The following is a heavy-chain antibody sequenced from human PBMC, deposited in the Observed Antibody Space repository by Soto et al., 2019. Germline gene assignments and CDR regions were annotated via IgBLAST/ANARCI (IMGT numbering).Heavy chain of an antibody. Sequence: QVQLQQWGAGLLKPSETLFLNCAVNGGSLSGYYWSWIRQPPGKGLEWIGEVKDGGHTNYSPSLRGRVTISSDPSNNQFSLRLNSVTAADTGVYHCARVQEGVVAPHWDQGSLVTVSS. CDR2: VKDGGHT. CDR1: GGSLSGYY. V-gene: IGHV4-34*01. J-gene: IGHJ4*02. D-gene: IGHD5-12*01. CDR3: ARVQEGVVAPH.